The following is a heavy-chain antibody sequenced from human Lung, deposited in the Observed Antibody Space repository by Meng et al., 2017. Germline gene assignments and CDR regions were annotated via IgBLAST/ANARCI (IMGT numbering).Heavy chain of an antibody. CDR2: ISSDGSNN. CDR1: GFTFSSYA. J-gene: IGHJ4*02. Sequence: VDLEESGGGLLHPGRSLCLSWAASGFTFSSYAMHWVRQAPGKGLEWVAVISSDGSNNYYADSVKGRFTISRDNSKNTLYLQMNSLRAEDTAVYYCARYPHYDILTGADYWGQGTLVTVSS. V-gene: IGHV3-30*01. D-gene: IGHD3-9*01. CDR3: ARYPHYDILTGADY.